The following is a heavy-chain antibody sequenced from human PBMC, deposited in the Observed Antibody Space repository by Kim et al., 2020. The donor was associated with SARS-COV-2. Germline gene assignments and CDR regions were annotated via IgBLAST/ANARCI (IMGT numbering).Heavy chain of an antibody. D-gene: IGHD6-19*01. CDR3: ARHLRGYRAVAGTTGYFDY. J-gene: IGHJ4*02. CDR2: IYPGDSDT. CDR1: GYSFTSYW. V-gene: IGHV5-51*01. Sequence: GESLKISCKGSGYSFTSYWIGWVRQMPGKGLEWMGIIYPGDSDTRYSPSFQGQVTISADKSISTAYLQWSSLKASDTAMYYCARHLRGYRAVAGTTGYFDYWGQGTLVTVSS.